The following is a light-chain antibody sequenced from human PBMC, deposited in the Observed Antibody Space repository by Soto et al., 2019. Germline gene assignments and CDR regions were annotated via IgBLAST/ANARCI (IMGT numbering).Light chain of an antibody. CDR1: HSISSY. J-gene: IGKJ5*01. V-gene: IGKV3-11*01. CDR3: QRRSLCPPIT. CDR2: NAS. Sequence: EIELTQSPATLSLSTREKATLSCRASHSISSYLAWYQQKPGQAPRLLIYNASNRATGIPARFSVSGSETDFALTISSLEPEDFAVYYCQRRSLCPPITFGQGTRLEI.